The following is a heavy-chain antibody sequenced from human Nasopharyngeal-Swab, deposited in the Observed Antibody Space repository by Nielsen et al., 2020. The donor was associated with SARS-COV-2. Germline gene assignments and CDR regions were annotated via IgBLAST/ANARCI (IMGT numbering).Heavy chain of an antibody. CDR1: GFTFSSSA. CDR2: ISYDGSNK. D-gene: IGHD4-17*01. CDR3: AEEHDYGDPTSYGMDV. J-gene: IGHJ6*02. V-gene: IGHV3-30*04. Sequence: GSLRLSCAASGFTFSSSAMHWVRQAPGKGLEWGAVISYDGSNKYYEDSVKGRFTISRDNSKNTLYLQMNSLRAEDTAVYYCAEEHDYGDPTSYGMDVWGQGTTVTVSS.